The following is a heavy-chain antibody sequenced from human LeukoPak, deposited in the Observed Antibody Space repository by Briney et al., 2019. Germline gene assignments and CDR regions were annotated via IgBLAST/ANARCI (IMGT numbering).Heavy chain of an antibody. V-gene: IGHV3-30-3*01. D-gene: IGHD2-2*01. CDR1: GFTFSSYD. CDR2: ISYDGSNK. Sequence: GGSLRLSCAASGFTFSSYDMHCVRQAPGKGLEWVAVISYDGSNKYYADSVKGRFTISRDNSKNTLYLQMNSLRPEDTAVYYCARGDCSSTSCYAEDYWGQGTLVTVSS. J-gene: IGHJ4*02. CDR3: ARGDCSSTSCYAEDY.